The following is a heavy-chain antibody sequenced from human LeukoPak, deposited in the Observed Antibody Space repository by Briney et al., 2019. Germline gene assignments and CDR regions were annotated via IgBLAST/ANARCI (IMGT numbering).Heavy chain of an antibody. CDR1: GGTFSSYA. Sequence: GASVKVSCKASGGTFSSYAISWVRQAPGQGLEWMGRIIPIFGTANYAQTFQGRVTITTDESTSTAYMELSSLRSEDTAVYYCAGVPYDYVWGSYRLGPLWYWGQGTLVTVSS. CDR2: IIPIFGTA. CDR3: AGVPYDYVWGSYRLGPLWY. V-gene: IGHV1-69*05. J-gene: IGHJ4*02. D-gene: IGHD3-16*02.